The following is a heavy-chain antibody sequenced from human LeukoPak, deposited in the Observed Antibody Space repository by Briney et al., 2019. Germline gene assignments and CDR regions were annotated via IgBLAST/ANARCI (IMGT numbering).Heavy chain of an antibody. CDR2: INPSGGST. V-gene: IGHV1-46*01. Sequence: GASVKVSCKASGYTFTSYYMHWVRQAPGQGLEWMGIINPSGGSTSYAQKFQGRVTMTRDTSTSTVYMELSSLRPEDTAVYYCARDIRYYDFWSGYPDYWGQGTLVTVSS. CDR3: ARDIRYYDFWSGYPDY. CDR1: GYTFTSYY. D-gene: IGHD3-3*01. J-gene: IGHJ4*02.